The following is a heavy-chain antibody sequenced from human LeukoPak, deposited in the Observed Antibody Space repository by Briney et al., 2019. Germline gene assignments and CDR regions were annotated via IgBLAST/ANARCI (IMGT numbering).Heavy chain of an antibody. V-gene: IGHV1-8*01. Sequence: GASVKVSCKASGFTFTSYDINWVRQATGQGLEWMGWMNPNSGSTGYAQKFQGRVTMTRNTSISTAYMELSSLRSEDTAVYYCARVYSSSWYYYYGMDVWGQGTTVTVSS. CDR3: ARVYSSSWYYYYGMDV. J-gene: IGHJ6*02. CDR1: GFTFTSYD. D-gene: IGHD6-13*01. CDR2: MNPNSGST.